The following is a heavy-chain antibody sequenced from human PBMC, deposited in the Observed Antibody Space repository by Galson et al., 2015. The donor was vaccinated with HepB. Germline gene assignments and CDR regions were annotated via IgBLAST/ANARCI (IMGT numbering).Heavy chain of an antibody. J-gene: IGHJ4*02. CDR1: GYSFTTYA. D-gene: IGHD6-19*01. CDR2: INTDNGNT. CDR3: ARGRSSGWFFSFNY. V-gene: IGHV1-3*04. Sequence: SVKVSCKASGYSFTTYAMHWVRQAPGQRLEWMGWINTDNGNTKYPQKFQGRVTITRDTSASTAYMELSGLRSEDTAVYYCARGRSSGWFFSFNYWGQGTLVTVS.